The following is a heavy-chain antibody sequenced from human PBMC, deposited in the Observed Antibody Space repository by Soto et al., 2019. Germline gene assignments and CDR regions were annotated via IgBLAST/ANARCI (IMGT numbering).Heavy chain of an antibody. CDR2: ISYDGSNK. Sequence: GGSLRLSCAASGFTFSSYAMHWVRQAPGKGLEWVAVISYDGSNKYYADSVKGRFTIPRDNSENTLYLQMNSLRAEDTAVYYCARDQGLDAFDIWGQGTMVTVSS. CDR3: ARDQGLDAFDI. D-gene: IGHD6-25*01. CDR1: GFTFSSYA. V-gene: IGHV3-30-3*01. J-gene: IGHJ3*02.